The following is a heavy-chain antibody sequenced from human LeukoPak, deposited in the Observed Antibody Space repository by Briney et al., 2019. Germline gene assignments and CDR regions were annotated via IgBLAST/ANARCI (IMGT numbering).Heavy chain of an antibody. D-gene: IGHD2-2*01. V-gene: IGHV1-18*01. CDR2: ISAYNCNT. J-gene: IGHJ3*02. CDR1: GYTFTSHG. CDR3: ARGRGVVVPAAPTGDPFDI. Sequence: ASVQVSCKASGYTFTSHGISWVRQAHGQGLEWMGWISAYNCNTNFGQKLQGRVTMATDTSTSTAYMELRSLRSDDTAVYYCARGRGVVVPAAPTGDPFDIWGQGTMVTVSS.